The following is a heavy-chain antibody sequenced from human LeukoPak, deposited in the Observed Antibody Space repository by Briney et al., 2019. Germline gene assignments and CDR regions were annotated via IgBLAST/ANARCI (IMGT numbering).Heavy chain of an antibody. V-gene: IGHV3-53*01. CDR2: IYNDGST. CDR1: GFNVISNY. Sequence: PGGSLRLSCAASGFNVISNYMSWFRQAPGKGLEWASVIYNDGSTYYADSVKGRFVISKDTSKNTVYLQMNSLRADDTAVYYCARESGYAVGDFWGQGTLVTVSS. J-gene: IGHJ4*02. D-gene: IGHD5-12*01. CDR3: ARESGYAVGDF.